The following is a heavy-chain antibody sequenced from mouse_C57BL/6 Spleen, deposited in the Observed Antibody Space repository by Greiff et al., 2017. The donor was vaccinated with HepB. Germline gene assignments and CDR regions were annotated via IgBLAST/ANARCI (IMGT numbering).Heavy chain of an antibody. CDR2: IYWDDDK. J-gene: IGHJ4*01. Sequence: ESGPGILQSSQTLSLTCSFSGFSLSTSGMGVSWIRQPSGKGLEWLAHIYWDDDKRYNPSLKSRLTISKDTSRNQVFLKITSVDTADTATYYCARSFITTVVATNAMDYWGQGTSVTVSS. CDR3: ARSFITTVVATNAMDY. V-gene: IGHV8-12*01. CDR1: GFSLSTSGMG. D-gene: IGHD1-1*01.